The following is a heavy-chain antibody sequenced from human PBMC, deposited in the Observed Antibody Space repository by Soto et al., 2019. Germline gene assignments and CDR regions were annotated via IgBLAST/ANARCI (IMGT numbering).Heavy chain of an antibody. V-gene: IGHV6-1*01. D-gene: IGHD6-13*01. CDR2: TYYRSKWYN. J-gene: IGHJ5*02. CDR1: GDSVSSNSAA. Sequence: SQTLSLTCAVSGDSVSSNSAAWNVIRQSPSRGLEWLGRTYYRSKWYNDYAVSVKSRITINPDTSKNQFSLQLNSVTPEDTAVYYCARDRLGIAAAGTGLGNWFDPWGQGTLVTVSS. CDR3: ARDRLGIAAAGTGLGNWFDP.